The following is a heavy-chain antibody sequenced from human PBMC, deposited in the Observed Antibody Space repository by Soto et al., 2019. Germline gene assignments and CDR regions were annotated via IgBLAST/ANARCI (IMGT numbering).Heavy chain of an antibody. Sequence: EVQLLASGGGLVQPGGSLRLSCGASGFTFTNYALSWVRQAPGKGLEWVSSISGSGTDTKYADSVKGRFTISRDNSKNTVYLQVNSLRGEDTAVYYCAKNCGGNCYSTSRIVFQHWGQGTQVTVSS. J-gene: IGHJ1*01. V-gene: IGHV3-23*01. D-gene: IGHD2-21*01. CDR3: AKNCGGNCYSTSRIVFQH. CDR1: GFTFTNYA. CDR2: ISGSGTDT.